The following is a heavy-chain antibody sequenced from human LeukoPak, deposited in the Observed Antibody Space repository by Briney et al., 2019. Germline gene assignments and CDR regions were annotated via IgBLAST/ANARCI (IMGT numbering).Heavy chain of an antibody. V-gene: IGHV4-34*01. CDR3: ASRPFLYGFRTYFDN. Sequence: SETLSLTCAVYGGSFSAFHWNWIRQSPAKGLEWLGEMKQSGTPRYNPSLQSRVTISVDKSKNQFTLNVRSVTAADTAVYYCASRPFLYGFRTYFDNWAQGTLVTVSS. D-gene: IGHD3-10*01. CDR1: GGSFSAFH. CDR2: MKQSGTP. J-gene: IGHJ4*02.